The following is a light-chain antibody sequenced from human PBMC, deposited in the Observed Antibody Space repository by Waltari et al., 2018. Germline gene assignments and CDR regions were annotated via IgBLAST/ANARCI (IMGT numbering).Light chain of an antibody. CDR3: QHFNSVPFT. V-gene: IGKV1-27*01. J-gene: IGKJ3*01. CDR1: QGIYNY. CDR2: TAS. Sequence: DIQMTQSPSSLSASVGDRVTITCRASQGIYNYLAWYQHKPGRAPKLLIYTASTLQSGVPSRFRGSGSGAVFTLTINSLQPDDVATYYCQHFNSVPFTFGPGTKVDIK.